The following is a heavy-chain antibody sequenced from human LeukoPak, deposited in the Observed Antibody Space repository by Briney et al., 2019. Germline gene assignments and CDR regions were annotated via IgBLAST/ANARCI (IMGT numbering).Heavy chain of an antibody. CDR3: AREDLGHWFHP. CDR1: GGSISSYY. Sequence: PSETLSLTCTVSGGSISSYYWSWIRQPPGKGLEWIGGIYTSGSTNYNPSLKSRVTMSVDTSKNQFSLKLSSVTAADTAVYYCAREDLGHWFHPWGQGTLVTVSS. CDR2: IYTSGST. J-gene: IGHJ5*02. V-gene: IGHV4-4*07.